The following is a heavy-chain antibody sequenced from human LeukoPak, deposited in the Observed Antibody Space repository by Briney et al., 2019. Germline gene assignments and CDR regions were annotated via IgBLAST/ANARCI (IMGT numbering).Heavy chain of an antibody. J-gene: IGHJ4*02. V-gene: IGHV1-8*02. CDR3: ARATPGGLHGYSFDY. CDR2: VNPNSGNT. Sequence: GASVKVSCKASGYTFKNYDINWVRQATGQGLEWMGWVNPNSGNTGFAQKFQDRVSMTRDTSINTAYMELTSLRSGDTAVYYCARATPGGLHGYSFDYWGQGTVVTVYS. CDR1: GYTFKNYD. D-gene: IGHD5-24*01.